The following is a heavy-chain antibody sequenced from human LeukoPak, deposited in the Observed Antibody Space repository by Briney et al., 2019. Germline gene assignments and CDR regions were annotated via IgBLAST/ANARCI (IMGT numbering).Heavy chain of an antibody. CDR1: GFTFSSYW. V-gene: IGHV3-74*01. D-gene: IGHD3-10*02. CDR2: INSAESST. CDR3: AELGITMIGGV. Sequence: GGSLRLSCAASGFTFSSYWMHWVRQAPGKGLVWVSRINSAESSTSYADSVKGRFTISRDNAKNTLYLQMNSLRAEDTAVYYCAELGITMIGGVWGKGTTVTISS. J-gene: IGHJ6*04.